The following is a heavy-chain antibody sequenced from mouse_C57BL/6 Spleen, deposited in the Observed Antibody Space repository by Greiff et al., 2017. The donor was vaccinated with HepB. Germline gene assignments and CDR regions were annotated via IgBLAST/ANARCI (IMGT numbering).Heavy chain of an antibody. CDR2: IYPGGGYT. D-gene: IGHD3-2*02. V-gene: IGHV1-63*01. Sequence: QVHVKQSGAELVRPGTSVKMSCKASGYTFTNYWIGWAKQRPGHGLEWIGDIYPGGGYTNYNEKFKGKATLTADKSSSTAYMQFSSLTSEDSAIYYCARWGDSSGFDYWGQGTTLTVSS. CDR3: ARWGDSSGFDY. CDR1: GYTFTNYW. J-gene: IGHJ2*01.